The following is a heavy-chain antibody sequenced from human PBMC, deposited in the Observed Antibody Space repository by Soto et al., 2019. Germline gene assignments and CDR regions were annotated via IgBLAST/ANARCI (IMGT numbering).Heavy chain of an antibody. CDR3: AKSRDSYNFYFYYGMDV. D-gene: IGHD2-2*01. V-gene: IGHV3-30*18. CDR2: ILYDGSNK. CDR1: GFTFSNYG. Sequence: QVQLVESGGGVGQAGRSLRLSCAASGFTFSNYGMHWVRQTPGKGLEWVALILYDGSNKYYADSVKGRFTISRDNSKNTLYLQVSSLRAEDTAVYYCAKSRDSYNFYFYYGMDVWGQGTTVNVSS. J-gene: IGHJ6*01.